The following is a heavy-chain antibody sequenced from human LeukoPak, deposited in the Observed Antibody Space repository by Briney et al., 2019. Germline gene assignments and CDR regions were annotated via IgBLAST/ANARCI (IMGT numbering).Heavy chain of an antibody. CDR2: INPNSGGT. V-gene: IGHV1-2*02. J-gene: IGHJ6*03. Sequence: ASVKVSCKASGYTFTCYYMHWVRQAPGQGLEWMGWINPNSGGTNYAQKFQGRVTMTRDTSISTAYMELSRLRSDDTAVYYCASQGAGVADYYYYMDVWGKGTTVTVSS. CDR3: ASQGAGVADYYYYMDV. CDR1: GYTFTCYY. D-gene: IGHD3-3*01.